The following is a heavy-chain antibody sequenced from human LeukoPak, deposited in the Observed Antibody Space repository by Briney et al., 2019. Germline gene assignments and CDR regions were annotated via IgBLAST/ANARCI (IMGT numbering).Heavy chain of an antibody. CDR3: AKDSALAQLWSLDY. CDR2: ISGSGGST. CDR1: GFTFSSYA. Sequence: PGGSLRLSCAASGFTFSSYAMSWVRQAPGKGLEWVSAISGSGGSTYYADSVKGRFTISRDNSKNTLYLQMNSLRAEDTAVYYCAKDSALAQLWSLDYWGQGTLVTVSS. D-gene: IGHD5-18*01. V-gene: IGHV3-23*01. J-gene: IGHJ4*02.